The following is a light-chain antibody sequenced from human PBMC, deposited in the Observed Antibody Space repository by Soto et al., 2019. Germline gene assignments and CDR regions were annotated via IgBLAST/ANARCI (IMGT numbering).Light chain of an antibody. CDR1: QSVSSSY. J-gene: IGKJ5*01. CDR3: QQYSGTPSTT. Sequence: EIVLTQSPGTLSLSPGERATLSCRASQSVSSSYLAWYQQKPGQAPRLLIYGASSRATGIPDRFSGSGSGTDFTLTISRLEPEDSAVYYCQQYSGTPSTTF. CDR2: GAS. V-gene: IGKV3-20*01.